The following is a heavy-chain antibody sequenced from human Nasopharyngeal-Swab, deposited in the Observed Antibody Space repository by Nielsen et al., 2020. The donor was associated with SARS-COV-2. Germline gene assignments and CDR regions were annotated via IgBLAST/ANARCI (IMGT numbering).Heavy chain of an antibody. D-gene: IGHD3-10*01. CDR3: ARDTPLGYYGSGSYENGFDY. Sequence: GGSLRLSCAASGFTFSSYGMHWVRQAPGQGMEWVRVIWYDGSNKYYADSVKSRFTISRDNSKNTLYLQMNSLRAEDTAVYYCARDTPLGYYGSGSYENGFDYWGQGTLVTVSS. J-gene: IGHJ4*02. CDR2: IWYDGSNK. V-gene: IGHV3-33*01. CDR1: GFTFSSYG.